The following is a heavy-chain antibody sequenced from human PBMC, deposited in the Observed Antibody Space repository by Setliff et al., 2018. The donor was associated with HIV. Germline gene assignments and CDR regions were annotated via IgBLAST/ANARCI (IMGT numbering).Heavy chain of an antibody. V-gene: IGHV4-4*09. CDR2: ISTRGGT. J-gene: IGHJ3*02. CDR1: AGSISSYY. D-gene: IGHD4-17*01. CDR3: ARAFPMTTVVTQSGYGAFDI. Sequence: SETLSLTCTVSAGSISSYYWTRIRQPPGKGLEWIGYISTRGGTTYNPSLKSRVTISVDTSKNQFSLKLSSVTAADTAVYYCARAFPMTTVVTQSGYGAFDIWGQGTMVTVSS.